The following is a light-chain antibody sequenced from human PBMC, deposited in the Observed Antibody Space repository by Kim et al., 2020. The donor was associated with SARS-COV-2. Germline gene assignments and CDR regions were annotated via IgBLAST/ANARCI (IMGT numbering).Light chain of an antibody. V-gene: IGKV1-33*01. Sequence: GDRVPITCQASQDVSDYFNWYHQKPGEAPKVLHRDAANLESGVPSRFSRGGYGTEFSLTISSVQPEDIGTYYCQQYDAPPFTFGQGTRLEIK. CDR2: DAA. CDR1: QDVSDY. J-gene: IGKJ5*01. CDR3: QQYDAPPFT.